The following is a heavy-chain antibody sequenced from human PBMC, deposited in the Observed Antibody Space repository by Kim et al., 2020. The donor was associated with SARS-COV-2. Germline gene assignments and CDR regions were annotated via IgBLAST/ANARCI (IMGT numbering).Heavy chain of an antibody. CDR3: ARDGVGQHRNVPAY. Sequence: GGSLRLSCAASGFTFSSYAMHWVRQAPGKGLEWVAVISYDGSNKYYADSVKGRFTISRDNSKNTLYLQMNSLRAEDTAVYYCARDGVGQHRNVPAYWGQG. CDR1: GFTFSSYA. V-gene: IGHV3-30*04. CDR2: ISYDGSNK. J-gene: IGHJ4*02. D-gene: IGHD6-13*01.